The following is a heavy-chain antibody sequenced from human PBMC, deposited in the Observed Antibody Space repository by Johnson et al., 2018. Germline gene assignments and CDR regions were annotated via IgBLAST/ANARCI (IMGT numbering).Heavy chain of an antibody. V-gene: IGHV3-43D*03. CDR3: AKVSVPYYYGSGSYSYYYMDV. D-gene: IGHD3-10*01. J-gene: IGHJ6*03. CDR2: ISWDGGST. CDR1: GFTFDDYA. Sequence: VQLVESGGGLVQPGGSLRLSCAASGFTFDDYAMHWVRQAPGKGLEWVSLISWDGGSTYYADSGKGRFTISRDNSKNSLYLQMKSLRAEDTALYYCAKVSVPYYYGSGSYSYYYMDVWGKGTTVTVSS.